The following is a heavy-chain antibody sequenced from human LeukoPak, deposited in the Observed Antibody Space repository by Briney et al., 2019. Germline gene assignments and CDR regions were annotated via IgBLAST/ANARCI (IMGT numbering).Heavy chain of an antibody. J-gene: IGHJ6*02. CDR1: GFTFSASG. Sequence: PGGSLRLSCAASGFTFSASGMHWVRQASGKGLEWVGRVGSKPNNYATVYAASVKGRFTISRDDSKNTAYLHMNSLKTEDTAIYYCIRRDGSSGRYGMDVWGQGTTVIVSS. V-gene: IGHV3-73*01. CDR2: VGSKPNNYAT. CDR3: IRRDGSSGRYGMDV. D-gene: IGHD1-26*01.